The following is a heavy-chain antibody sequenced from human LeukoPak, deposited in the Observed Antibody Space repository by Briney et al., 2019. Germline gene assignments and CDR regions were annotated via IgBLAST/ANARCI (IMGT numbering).Heavy chain of an antibody. V-gene: IGHV3-48*03. Sequence: GGSLRLSCAASGFTFSHYEMNWVRLAPGKGLEWISFISASGTTTYYADSVKGRFTSSRDNSKNTLNLQMNSLRAEDTAVYYCVPLTDGSVVQWGQGTLVTVSS. CDR2: ISASGTTT. CDR3: VPLTDGSVVQ. D-gene: IGHD3-10*01. CDR1: GFTFSHYE. J-gene: IGHJ4*02.